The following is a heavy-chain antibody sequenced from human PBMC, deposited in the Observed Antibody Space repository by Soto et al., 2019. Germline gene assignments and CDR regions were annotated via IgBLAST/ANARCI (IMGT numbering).Heavy chain of an antibody. CDR2: ISGSGGST. Sequence: GGSLRLSCAASGFTFSSYAMSWVRQAPGKGLEWVSAISGSGGSTYYADSVKGRFTISRDNSKNTLYLQMNSLRAEDTAVYYCATLPSSGWYVPAYFDYWGQGTLVTVSS. CDR1: GFTFSSYA. D-gene: IGHD6-19*01. CDR3: ATLPSSGWYVPAYFDY. J-gene: IGHJ4*02. V-gene: IGHV3-23*01.